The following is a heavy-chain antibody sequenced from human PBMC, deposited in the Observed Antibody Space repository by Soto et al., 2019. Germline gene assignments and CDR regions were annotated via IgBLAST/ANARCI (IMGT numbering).Heavy chain of an antibody. J-gene: IGHJ5*02. CDR3: ARETYGDYVGYFDP. CDR2: TYHSGNP. Sequence: QLQLQESGSRLVKSSETLSLTCGVSGDTISTGGYSWAWIRQPPGKAREWIGHTYHSGNPNDNPSLQTRIHKSAARSKTQSPLKVSSVPAADPAVYYCARETYGDYVGYFDPWGQGTLVTVSS. V-gene: IGHV4-30-2*01. CDR1: GDTISTGGYS. D-gene: IGHD4-17*01.